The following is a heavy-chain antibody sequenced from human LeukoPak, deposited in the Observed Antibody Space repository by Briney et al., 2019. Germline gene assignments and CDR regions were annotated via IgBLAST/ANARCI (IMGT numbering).Heavy chain of an antibody. CDR1: GFTFSDYY. J-gene: IGHJ3*02. V-gene: IGHV3-11*03. D-gene: IGHD3-3*01. Sequence: GSLRLSCAASGFTFSDYYMSWIRQAPGKGLEWVSYISCSSSYTNYADSVKGRFTISRDNAKNSLYLQMTSLRAEDTAVYYCARRFWYAFDIWGQGTMVTVSS. CDR3: ARRFWYAFDI. CDR2: ISCSSSYT.